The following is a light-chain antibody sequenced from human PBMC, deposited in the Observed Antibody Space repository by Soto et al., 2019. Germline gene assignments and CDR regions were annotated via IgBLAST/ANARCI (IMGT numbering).Light chain of an antibody. CDR1: QSVTSSY. J-gene: IGKJ1*01. V-gene: IGKV3-20*01. CDR3: QQYGSSPPWT. CDR2: GAS. Sequence: EIVLTPSPGTASLSPCERATLSSSASQSVTSSYLAWYQQKPGQAPRLLIYGASSRATGIPDRFSGSGSGTDFTLTISRLEPEDFAVYYCQQYGSSPPWTFGQGTKVDI.